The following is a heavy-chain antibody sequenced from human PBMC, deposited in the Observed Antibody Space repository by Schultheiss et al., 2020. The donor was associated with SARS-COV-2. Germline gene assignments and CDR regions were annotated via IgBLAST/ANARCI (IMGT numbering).Heavy chain of an antibody. CDR2: ISAYNGNT. J-gene: IGHJ3*02. CDR3: ARGPYSSSGGGAFDI. D-gene: IGHD6-13*01. Sequence: ASVKVSCKASGGTFSSYAISWVRQAPGQGLEWMGWISAYNGNTNYAQKLQGRVTMTTDTSTSTAYMELRSLRSDDTAVYYCARGPYSSSGGGAFDIWGQGTMVTVSS. V-gene: IGHV1-18*01. CDR1: GGTFSSYA.